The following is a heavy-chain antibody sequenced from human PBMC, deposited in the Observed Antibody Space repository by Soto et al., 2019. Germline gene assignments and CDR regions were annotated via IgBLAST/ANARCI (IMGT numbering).Heavy chain of an antibody. CDR3: ARDPPFSGILRGTPLMDV. D-gene: IGHD4-17*01. J-gene: IGHJ6*02. Sequence: ASVKVSCKASGYSFTTHGISWVRRAPGHGLEWMGWISAYNGDTHYVQRFQGRLTMTTDTSTSTAYMELRSLTSDDTAVYYCARDPPFSGILRGTPLMDVWGQGTTVTVSS. CDR2: ISAYNGDT. CDR1: GYSFTTHG. V-gene: IGHV1-18*04.